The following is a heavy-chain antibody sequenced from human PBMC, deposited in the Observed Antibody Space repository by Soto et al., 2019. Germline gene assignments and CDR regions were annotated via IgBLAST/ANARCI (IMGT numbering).Heavy chain of an antibody. V-gene: IGHV1-18*01. J-gene: IGHJ4*02. CDR1: GYPCTRYG. CDR3: ARDRYYDFWSGYYGNFDY. D-gene: IGHD3-3*01. CDR2: ISAYNGNT. Sequence: ASVKVSCQASGYPCTRYGVRWVRHAPGQGLEWMGWISAYNGNTNYAQKLQGGVTMTTDTSTSTAYMELRSLRSDDTAVYYCARDRYYDFWSGYYGNFDYWGQ.